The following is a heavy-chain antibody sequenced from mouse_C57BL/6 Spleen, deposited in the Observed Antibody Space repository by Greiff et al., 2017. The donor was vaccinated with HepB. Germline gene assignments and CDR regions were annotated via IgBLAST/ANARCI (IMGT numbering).Heavy chain of an antibody. D-gene: IGHD4-1*01. CDR1: GFTFSDYY. CDR2: ISNGGGST. CDR3: ACSLGPFAY. J-gene: IGHJ3*01. Sequence: EVMLVESGGGLVQPGGSLKLSCAASGFTFSDYYMYWVRQTPEKRLEWVAYISNGGGSTYYPDTVKGRFTISRDNAKNTLYLQMSRLKSEDTAIYYCACSLGPFAYWGQGTLVTVSA. V-gene: IGHV5-12*01.